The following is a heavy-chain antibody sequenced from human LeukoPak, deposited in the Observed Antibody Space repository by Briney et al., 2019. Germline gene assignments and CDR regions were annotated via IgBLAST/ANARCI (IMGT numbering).Heavy chain of an antibody. CDR1: GYSFSTYW. V-gene: IGHV5-51*01. CDR2: IFPADSDT. Sequence: GESLKISCKGSGYSFSTYWIGWVRQMPGKGLERMGVIFPADSDTRYSPSFQGQVTISADKSISTAYLQWSSLKASDTAMYYCASVYSSTSWDYWGQGTLVTVSS. CDR3: ASVYSSTSWDY. D-gene: IGHD6-13*01. J-gene: IGHJ4*02.